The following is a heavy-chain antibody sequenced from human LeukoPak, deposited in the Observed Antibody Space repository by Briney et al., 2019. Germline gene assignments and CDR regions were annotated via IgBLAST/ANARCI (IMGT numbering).Heavy chain of an antibody. D-gene: IGHD2-15*01. CDR3: ARRAGYCSGGSCYYRFDY. CDR1: GGSISSYY. Sequence: SETLSLTCTVSGGSISSYYWSWIRQPPGKGLEWIGYIYYSGSTNYNPSLKSRVTISVDTSKNQFSLKLSSVTAADTAVYYCARRAGYCSGGSCYYRFDYWGQGTLVTVSS. CDR2: IYYSGST. J-gene: IGHJ4*02. V-gene: IGHV4-59*01.